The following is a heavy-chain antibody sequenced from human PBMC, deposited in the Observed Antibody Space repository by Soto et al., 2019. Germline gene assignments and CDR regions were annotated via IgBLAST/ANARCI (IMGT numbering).Heavy chain of an antibody. D-gene: IGHD4-4*01. Sequence: QVHLVQSGAEVKQPGASVKVSCKASGDTFSVYHMHWVRQAPGQGLEWMGWVHPNSGGTNYAQSFEGRVTMTRDTSINTDSMELCRLTSDDTAVYYCAKELQWGMDVGGQGTTVTV. CDR3: AKELQWGMDV. V-gene: IGHV1-2*02. CDR1: GDTFSVYH. J-gene: IGHJ6*02. CDR2: VHPNSGGT.